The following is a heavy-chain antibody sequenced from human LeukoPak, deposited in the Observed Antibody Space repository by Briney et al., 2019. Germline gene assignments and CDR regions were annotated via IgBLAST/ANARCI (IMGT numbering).Heavy chain of an antibody. CDR2: IYSGGST. CDR1: GFIFSSYA. D-gene: IGHD2-21*01. CDR3: ATCAKYCGGQNDY. J-gene: IGHJ4*02. Sequence: GGSLRLSCAVSGFIFSSYAMTWVRQAPGKGLEWVSVIYSGGSTYYADSVKGRFTISRDNSKNTLYLQMNSLRAEDTAVYYCATCAKYCGGQNDYWGQGTLVTVSS. V-gene: IGHV3-53*01.